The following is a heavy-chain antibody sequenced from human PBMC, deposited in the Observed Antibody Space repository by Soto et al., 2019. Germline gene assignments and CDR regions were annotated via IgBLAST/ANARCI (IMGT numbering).Heavy chain of an antibody. J-gene: IGHJ4*02. V-gene: IGHV3-21*01. CDR3: ARDDGGSGWSGDS. CDR1: GFTFSSYS. Sequence: EVQLVESGGVLVKPGGSLRLSCAASGFTFSSYSMNWVRQAPGKGLECVSSISSSSSYIYYADSVKGRFNISRDNTKNALYLQMNSLSAADTAVDYCARDDGGSGWSGDSWGQGTLVTVSP. D-gene: IGHD6-19*01. CDR2: ISSSSSYI.